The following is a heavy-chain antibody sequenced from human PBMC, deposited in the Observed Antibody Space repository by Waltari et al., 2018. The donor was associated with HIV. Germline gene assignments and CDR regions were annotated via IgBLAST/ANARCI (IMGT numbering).Heavy chain of an antibody. CDR2: IYYSGST. CDR3: ASDYSWITGTTTTVFTFDI. D-gene: IGHD1-20*01. CDR1: GGSISSSSYY. Sequence: QLQLQESGPGLVKPSETLSLTCTVSGGSISSSSYYWGWIRQPPGKGLEWIGSIYYSGSTYYNPSLKSRVTISVDTSKNQFSLKLSSVTAADTAVYYCASDYSWITGTTTTVFTFDIWGQGTMVTVSS. J-gene: IGHJ3*02. V-gene: IGHV4-39*01.